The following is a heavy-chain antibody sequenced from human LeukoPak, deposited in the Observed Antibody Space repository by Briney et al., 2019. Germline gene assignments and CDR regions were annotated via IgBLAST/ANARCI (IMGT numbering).Heavy chain of an antibody. J-gene: IGHJ5*02. CDR2: NNGAGNSS. CDR3: AKRGLRGNWFHP. CDR1: GFTFNLYA. Sequence: GGSLRLSCAASGFTFNLYAMNCVRQAPGKGLEGVSSNNGAGNSSYYADSLRGRFTVSRDNSKNTLYLQMNSLRAEDTAVYYCAKRGLRGNWFHPWGQGTLVTVSS. V-gene: IGHV3-23*01. D-gene: IGHD4-17*01.